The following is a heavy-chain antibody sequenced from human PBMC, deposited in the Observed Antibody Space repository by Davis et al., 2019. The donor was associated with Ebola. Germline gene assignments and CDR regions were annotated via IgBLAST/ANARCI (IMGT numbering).Heavy chain of an antibody. V-gene: IGHV4-4*07. D-gene: IGHD3-22*01. J-gene: IGHJ4*02. CDR3: ARGGIGAWLTCLDY. CDR2: IYTSGST. Sequence: MPSETLSLTCSVSGGSLSSYYWSWIRQPAGKGLEWIGRIYTSGSTNYSPSPKSRVTMSVDTSKNQFSLKLSSVTAADTAVYYCARGGIGAWLTCLDYWGQGTLVTVSS. CDR1: GGSLSSYY.